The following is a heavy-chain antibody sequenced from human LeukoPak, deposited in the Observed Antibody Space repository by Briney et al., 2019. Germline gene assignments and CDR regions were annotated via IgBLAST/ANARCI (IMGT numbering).Heavy chain of an antibody. D-gene: IGHD3-3*01. Sequence: GGSLRLSCAASGFTFISYSMNWVRQAPEKGLEWVSSISSSSSYIYYADSVKGRFTISRDNAKNSLYLQMNSLRAEDTAVYYCARGFHEGRFDYWGQGTLVTVSS. CDR1: GFTFISYS. CDR2: ISSSSSYI. V-gene: IGHV3-21*01. J-gene: IGHJ4*02. CDR3: ARGFHEGRFDY.